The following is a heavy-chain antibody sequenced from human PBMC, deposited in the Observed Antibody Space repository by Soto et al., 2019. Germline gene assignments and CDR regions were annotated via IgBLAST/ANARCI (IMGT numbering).Heavy chain of an antibody. D-gene: IGHD6-19*01. CDR3: AKGSSGWYERFDY. Sequence: EVQLLESGGGLVQPGGSLRLSCAASGFTFSSYAMSWVRQAPGKGLEWVSAISGSGGSTNYADSVKGRCTISRDNSKNTLYLQMNSLRAEDTAVYYCAKGSSGWYERFDYWGQGNLVNVS. J-gene: IGHJ4*02. CDR1: GFTFSSYA. CDR2: ISGSGGST. V-gene: IGHV3-23*01.